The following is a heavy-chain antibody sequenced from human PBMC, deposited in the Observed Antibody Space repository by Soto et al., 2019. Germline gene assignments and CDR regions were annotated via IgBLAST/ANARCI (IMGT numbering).Heavy chain of an antibody. Sequence: PSETLSLTCTVSGVSIRDYFWTWIRQPPGKGLEWVAYIYYSGRTNYNPSLKSRGSIAVDPSKNHFSLQLRSVTAADAAVCYCARVGGDDFGDYGGFDYWGQGTLVTVSS. V-gene: IGHV4-59*01. D-gene: IGHD4-17*01. J-gene: IGHJ4*02. CDR3: ARVGGDDFGDYGGFDY. CDR1: GVSIRDYF. CDR2: IYYSGRT.